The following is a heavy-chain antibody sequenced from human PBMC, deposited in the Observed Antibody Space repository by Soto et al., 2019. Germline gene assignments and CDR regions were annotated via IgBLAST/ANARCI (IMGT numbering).Heavy chain of an antibody. V-gene: IGHV1-69*06. CDR3: ARVGNGLGYCSGGSFFDYGDYYYYYGMDV. CDR2: IIPIFGTA. Sequence: QVQLVQSGAEVKKPGSSVKVSCKASGGTFSSYAISWVRQAPGQGLEWMGGIIPIFGTANYAQKFQGRVTITADKSKSTAYMELSSLRSEDTAVYYCARVGNGLGYCSGGSFFDYGDYYYYYGMDVWGQATTVTVSS. J-gene: IGHJ6*02. D-gene: IGHD2-15*01. CDR1: GGTFSSYA.